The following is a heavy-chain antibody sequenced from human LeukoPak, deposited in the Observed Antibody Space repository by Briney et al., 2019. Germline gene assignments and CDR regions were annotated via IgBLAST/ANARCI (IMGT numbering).Heavy chain of an antibody. CDR2: IYYSGST. D-gene: IGHD3-22*01. Sequence: SETLSLTCTVSGGSISSSSYYWGWIRQPPGKGLEWIGGIYYSGSTYYNPSLKSRVTISVDTSKNQFSLKLSSVTAADTAVYYCARHVRDYYDSSGYDYWGQGTLVTVSS. V-gene: IGHV4-39*01. CDR3: ARHVRDYYDSSGYDY. CDR1: GGSISSSSYY. J-gene: IGHJ4*02.